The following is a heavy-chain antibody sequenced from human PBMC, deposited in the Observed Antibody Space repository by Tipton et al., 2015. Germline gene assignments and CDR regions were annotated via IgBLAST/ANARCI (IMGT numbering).Heavy chain of an antibody. D-gene: IGHD4-17*01. CDR1: GDSINRYY. V-gene: IGHV4-59*08. CDR3: ARSRYTVTPGS. J-gene: IGHJ5*02. Sequence: TLSLTCSVSGDSINRYYWSWIRQPPGKGLECIGYIYYTGSTHYNPSLKSRVTISVDTSKSQFFLKLSSVTAADTAVYYCARSRYTVTPGSWGQGTLVTVSS. CDR2: IYYTGST.